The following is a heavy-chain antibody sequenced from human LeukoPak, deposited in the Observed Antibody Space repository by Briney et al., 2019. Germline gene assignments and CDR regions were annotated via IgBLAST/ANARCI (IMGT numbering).Heavy chain of an antibody. V-gene: IGHV3-23*01. J-gene: IGHJ4*02. CDR3: VGFIVATINFDY. Sequence: PGGSLRLSCAASGFTFSTYNMNWVRQAPGKGLEWVSAISGSGGSTYYADSVKGRFTISRDNSKNTLYLQMNSLRAEDTAVYYCVGFIVATINFDYWGQGTLVTVSS. CDR1: GFTFSTYN. D-gene: IGHD5-12*01. CDR2: ISGSGGST.